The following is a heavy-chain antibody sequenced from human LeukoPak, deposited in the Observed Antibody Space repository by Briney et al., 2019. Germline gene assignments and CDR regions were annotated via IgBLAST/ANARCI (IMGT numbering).Heavy chain of an antibody. CDR2: IYSSGAI. D-gene: IGHD4-23*01. J-gene: IGHJ1*01. V-gene: IGHV3-48*02. CDR3: TTVRGSQLQYFQH. CDR1: GFSFSSYN. Sequence: GGSLRLSCAASGFSFSSYNMNWVRQAPGEGLDWVSYIYSSGAIYYADSVKGRFTTSRDNAKNSLFLQMNSLTDEDTAVYYCTTVRGSQLQYFQHWGQGTLVTVSS.